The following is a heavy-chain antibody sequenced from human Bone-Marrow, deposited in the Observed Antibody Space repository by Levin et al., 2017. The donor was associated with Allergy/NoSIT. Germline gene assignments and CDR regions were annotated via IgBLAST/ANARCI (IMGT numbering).Heavy chain of an antibody. CDR1: GFSFNSYT. Sequence: GGFLRLSCAASGFSFNSYTMAWVRQAPGKGLEWVSDITRTSDTIYYADSVKGRFTISRDNAKNSLYLQMNSLRDEDTAVYYCVRDRGDFPRYFDYWGQGSPVTVSS. CDR2: ITRTSDTI. J-gene: IGHJ4*02. CDR3: VRDRGDFPRYFDY. V-gene: IGHV3-48*02. D-gene: IGHD2-21*02.